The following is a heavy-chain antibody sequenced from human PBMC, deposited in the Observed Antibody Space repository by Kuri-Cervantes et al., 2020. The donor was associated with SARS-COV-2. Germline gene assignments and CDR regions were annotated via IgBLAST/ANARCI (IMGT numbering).Heavy chain of an antibody. Sequence: GGSLRLSCAASGFTFSRSSMNWVRQAPGKGLEWVSSISSSSSYIYYADSVKGRFTISRDNSKNTLYLQMNSLRAEDTAVYYCARDLKGDIVVVPAARSVVGAFDIWGQGTMVTVSS. CDR1: GFTFSRSS. D-gene: IGHD2-2*01. CDR2: ISSSSSYI. CDR3: ARDLKGDIVVVPAARSVVGAFDI. V-gene: IGHV3-21*01. J-gene: IGHJ3*02.